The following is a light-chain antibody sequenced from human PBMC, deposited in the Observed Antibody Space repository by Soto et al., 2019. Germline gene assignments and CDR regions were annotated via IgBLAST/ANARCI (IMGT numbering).Light chain of an antibody. Sequence: EIVLTQSPGTLSLSPGDRVTLSCRASQSMRSRSLAWYQQKPGQAPRLLIYDASSRATGIQDRFSGSGSGTDFTLIISRLEPEDFAVYYCQTYLTSPDTFGGGTKVEI. J-gene: IGKJ4*01. CDR1: QSMRSRS. CDR3: QTYLTSPDT. V-gene: IGKV3-20*01. CDR2: DAS.